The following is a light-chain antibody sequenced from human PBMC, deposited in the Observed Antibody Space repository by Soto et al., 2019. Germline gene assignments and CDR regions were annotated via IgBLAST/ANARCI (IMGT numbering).Light chain of an antibody. Sequence: EIVMTQSTATLSVSPGGSATLSCRASQHVSSNLAWYRQKPGQPPTLLIYRASTRATGIPATFSGSGSGTEFTLTICSLQSEDFAVYYCQQYNKWPYTFGQGTKLEI. CDR1: QHVSSN. J-gene: IGKJ2*01. V-gene: IGKV3-15*01. CDR2: RAS. CDR3: QQYNKWPYT.